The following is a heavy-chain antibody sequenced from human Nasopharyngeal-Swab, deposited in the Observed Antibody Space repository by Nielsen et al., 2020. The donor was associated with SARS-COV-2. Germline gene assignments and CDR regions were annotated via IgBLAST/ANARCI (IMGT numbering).Heavy chain of an antibody. CDR3: VRDYYNYVFGRENFDI. CDR2: ISGSGSYV. V-gene: IGHV3-21*04. CDR1: GCTFNSYS. D-gene: IGHD3-16*01. Sequence: GESLKISCAGSGCTFNSYSMIWVRQVPGEGLEWVSSISGSGSYVYYADSVKGRFTISRDNSKNTLYLRLNSLTAEDTAIYYCVRDYYNYVFGRENFDIWGQGTLVTVSS. J-gene: IGHJ4*02.